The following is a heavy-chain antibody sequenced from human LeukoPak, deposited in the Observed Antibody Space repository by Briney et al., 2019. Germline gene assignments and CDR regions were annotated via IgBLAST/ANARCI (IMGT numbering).Heavy chain of an antibody. Sequence: SETLSLTCTVSGGSISSSSYYWGWIRQPPGKGLEWIGSIYYSGSTYYNPSLKSRVTISVDTSKNQFSLKLSSVTAADTAVYYCARRGSSGYYYVLDYWGQGTLVTVSS. D-gene: IGHD3-22*01. V-gene: IGHV4-39*01. CDR3: ARRGSSGYYYVLDY. J-gene: IGHJ4*02. CDR2: IYYSGST. CDR1: GGSISSSSYY.